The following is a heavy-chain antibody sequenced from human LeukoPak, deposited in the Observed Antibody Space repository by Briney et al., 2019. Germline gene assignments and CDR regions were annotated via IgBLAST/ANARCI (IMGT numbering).Heavy chain of an antibody. Sequence: PGGSLRLSCTTSGFNFRAYWMGWVRQAPGKGLEWISYISYDSAIKYYADSVRGRFTISRDNAKNSLSLQMHSLRAEDTAVYYCVRDNPRCCGVVPVNIDDFWGQGTLVTVSS. CDR3: VRDNPRCCGVVPVNIDDF. CDR1: GFNFRAYW. V-gene: IGHV3-48*01. D-gene: IGHD2-15*01. J-gene: IGHJ4*02. CDR2: ISYDSAIK.